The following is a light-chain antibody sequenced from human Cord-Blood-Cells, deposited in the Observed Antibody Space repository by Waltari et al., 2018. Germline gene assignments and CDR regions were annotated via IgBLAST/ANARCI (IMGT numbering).Light chain of an antibody. V-gene: IGKV1-33*01. Sequence: DIKMTQSPSSLSASVGDRVTITCQERQEISNYLNWYQQKPEKTPKTLSYDASNLEKGVPSTFSGIGSGTDFTYTISSLQPDGIAAYYCQQYDNLPVTLSGGTKVEIK. CDR1: QEISNY. CDR3: QQYDNLPVT. J-gene: IGKJ4*02. CDR2: DAS.